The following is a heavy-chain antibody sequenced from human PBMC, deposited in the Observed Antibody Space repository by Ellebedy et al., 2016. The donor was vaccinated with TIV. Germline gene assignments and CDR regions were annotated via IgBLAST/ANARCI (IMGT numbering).Heavy chain of an antibody. J-gene: IGHJ6*04. V-gene: IGHV1-69*04. D-gene: IGHD3-16*01. CDR1: GCPFSSYA. Sequence: AASVTVSCKASGCPFSSYAISWVRQAPGQGLAWMGRIISIVGIANYAQKFQGRVTITADKSTSTAYMELSSLRSEDTAVYYCARSHFGGSYGMDVWGKGTTVTVSS. CDR3: ARSHFGGSYGMDV. CDR2: IISIVGIA.